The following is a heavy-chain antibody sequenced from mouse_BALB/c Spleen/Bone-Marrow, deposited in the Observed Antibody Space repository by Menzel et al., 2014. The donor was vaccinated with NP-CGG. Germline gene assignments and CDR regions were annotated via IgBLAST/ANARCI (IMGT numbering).Heavy chain of an antibody. J-gene: IGHJ1*01. CDR1: GCTFTSYW. CDR3: TREGRAWYFNV. D-gene: IGHD3-1*01. V-gene: IGHV1S22*01. Sequence: LQQSGSELVRPGASVKLSCKASGCTFTSYWMHWVKQRPGQGLEWIGNNYPGSGSTNYDEKFKSKATLTVDTSSSTAYMQFSSLTSEDSAVYFCTREGRAWYFNVWGAGTTVTVSS. CDR2: NYPGSGST.